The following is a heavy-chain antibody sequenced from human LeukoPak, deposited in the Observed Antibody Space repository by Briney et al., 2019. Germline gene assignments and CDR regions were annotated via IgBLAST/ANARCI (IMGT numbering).Heavy chain of an antibody. Sequence: GGSLRLSXAASGFTFSSYWMNWVSQAPGKGLEWVANIEQDGSKKYYVDSVKGRFTISRDNAKNSLYLQMNSLRADDTAVYYCARDLSAKDDYWGQGTLVTVSS. J-gene: IGHJ4*02. CDR2: IEQDGSKK. CDR1: GFTFSSYW. V-gene: IGHV3-7*01. CDR3: ARDLSAKDDY.